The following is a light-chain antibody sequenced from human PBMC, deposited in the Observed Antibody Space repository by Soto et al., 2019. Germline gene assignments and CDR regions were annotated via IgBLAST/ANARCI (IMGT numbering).Light chain of an antibody. CDR1: QSVSND. Sequence: EVMMTQSPAILSVSPGDRATLSCRASQSVSNDLAWYQHKACQGPRLLIYAASTRAAGVPARFSGSGSGTEFTLTISSLQSEDFAVYYCQHYPDWPPHTFGQGTTVEI. J-gene: IGKJ2*01. CDR3: QHYPDWPPHT. CDR2: AAS. V-gene: IGKV3D-15*01.